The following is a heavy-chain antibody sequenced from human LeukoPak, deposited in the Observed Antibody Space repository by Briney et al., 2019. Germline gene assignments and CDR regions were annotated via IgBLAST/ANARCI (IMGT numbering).Heavy chain of an antibody. J-gene: IGHJ6*03. CDR1: GGSIDNGGHY. Sequence: KPSETLSLTCTVSGGSIDNGGHYYNWIRQPAGKGLEWIGRIYSSGSTNYNPSLKSRVTMSVNTSKNHFSLKLSSVTAADTAVYYCARELGYCSGDSCSFYYYIDVWGKGTTVTISS. CDR3: ARELGYCSGDSCSFYYYIDV. V-gene: IGHV4-61*02. D-gene: IGHD2-15*01. CDR2: IYSSGST.